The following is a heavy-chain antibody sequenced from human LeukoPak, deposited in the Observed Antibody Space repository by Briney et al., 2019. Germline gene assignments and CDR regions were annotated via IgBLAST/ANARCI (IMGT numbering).Heavy chain of an antibody. J-gene: IGHJ4*02. V-gene: IGHV3-21*04. CDR1: GFTFSSYS. Sequence: GGSLRLSCAASGFTFSSYSMNWVRQAPGKGLEWVSSISSSSSYIYYADSVKGRFTISRDNAKNSLYLQMNSLRAEDTAVYYCARDLKSDYFDYWGQGTLVTVSS. CDR3: ARDLKSDYFDY. CDR2: ISSSSSYI.